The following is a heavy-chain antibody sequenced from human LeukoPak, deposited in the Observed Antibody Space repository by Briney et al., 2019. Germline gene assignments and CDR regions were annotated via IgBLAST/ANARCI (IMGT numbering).Heavy chain of an antibody. V-gene: IGHV3-11*06. D-gene: IGHD3-9*01. CDR2: ISSSSSYT. J-gene: IGHJ5*02. Sequence: GGSLRLSGAASGFTCSDYYMSWMRQAPGKGLEWVSYISSSSSYTNYADSVQGRFTISSDNAKTSLYLQMNSLRAEDTAVYYCARDARTYYAILTTNWFDPWGQGTLVTVSS. CDR1: GFTCSDYY. CDR3: ARDARTYYAILTTNWFDP.